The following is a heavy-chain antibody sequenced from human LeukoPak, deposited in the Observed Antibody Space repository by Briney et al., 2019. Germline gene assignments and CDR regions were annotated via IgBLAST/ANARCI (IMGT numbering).Heavy chain of an antibody. D-gene: IGHD6-13*01. CDR3: VRGVGVSRFNYFDR. J-gene: IGHJ5*02. CDR2: IWYDASNK. Sequence: GRCLTLSCAASGFTFSSFGMHWVRQAPGKGLEWVAVIWYDASNKYYADSVKGRFTISRDNSKNTLFLQMNSLRDDDTAVYYCVRGVGVSRFNYFDRWGQGTLVIVSS. V-gene: IGHV3-33*01. CDR1: GFTFSSFG.